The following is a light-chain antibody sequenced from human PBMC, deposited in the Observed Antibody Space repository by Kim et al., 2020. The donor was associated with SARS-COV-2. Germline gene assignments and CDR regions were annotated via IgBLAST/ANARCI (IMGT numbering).Light chain of an antibody. Sequence: EIVLTQSPGTLSLSPGERVALSCRASHSVTSSRLAWYQQKSGQAPRLLIYDASSRATGVPDRFSGCGSGTDFTLTISRLEPEDVAVYYCQQYGSFPYTFGQGTKLEI. J-gene: IGKJ2*01. CDR1: HSVTSSR. V-gene: IGKV3-20*01. CDR3: QQYGSFPYT. CDR2: DAS.